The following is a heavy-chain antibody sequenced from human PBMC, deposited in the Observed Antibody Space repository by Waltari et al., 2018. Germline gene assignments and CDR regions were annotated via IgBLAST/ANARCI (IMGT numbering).Heavy chain of an antibody. V-gene: IGHV1-69*19. CDR3: ARNLRGRDGYNSYAFDL. J-gene: IGHJ3*01. Sequence: QVQLVQSGAEVKKSGSSVKVSCMASGGTFSSYSISCVRQAPGQGLEWMGGIIPIFGTANYAQKFQGRVTISADESANTVYMQLSSLRFEDTAVYYCARNLRGRDGYNSYAFDLWGHGTLVSVSS. D-gene: IGHD5-12*01. CDR1: GGTFSSYS. CDR2: IIPIFGTA.